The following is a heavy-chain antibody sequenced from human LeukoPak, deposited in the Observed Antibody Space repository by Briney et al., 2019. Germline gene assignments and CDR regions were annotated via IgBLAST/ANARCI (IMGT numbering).Heavy chain of an antibody. CDR3: AKGGRHGHSSYERGYFDF. V-gene: IGHV3-30*02. CDR2: IQYSGSKK. J-gene: IGHJ4*02. Sequence: GGSLRLSCAASGFTFSNFDMHWVRQAPGKGLEWVAFIQYSGSKKYYVDSVEGRFTISRDNSKNTLYVQMKSLRTEDTAVYYCAKGGRHGHSSYERGYFDFWGQGTLVTVSS. D-gene: IGHD2-15*01. CDR1: GFTFSNFD.